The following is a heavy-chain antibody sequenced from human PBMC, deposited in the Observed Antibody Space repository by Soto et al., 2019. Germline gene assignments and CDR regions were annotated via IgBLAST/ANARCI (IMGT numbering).Heavy chain of an antibody. CDR1: GGSFSGYY. V-gene: IGHV4-34*01. CDR3: ARGIAARRRTRYYFDY. Sequence: SETLSLTCAVYGGSFSGYYWSWIRQPPGKGLEWIGEINHSGSTNYNPSLKSRVTISVDTSKNQFSLKLSSVTAADTAVYYCARGIAARRRTRYYFDYWGQGTLVTVSS. CDR2: INHSGST. J-gene: IGHJ4*02. D-gene: IGHD6-6*01.